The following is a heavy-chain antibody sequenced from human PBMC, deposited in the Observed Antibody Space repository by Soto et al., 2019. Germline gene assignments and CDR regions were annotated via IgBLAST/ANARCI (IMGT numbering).Heavy chain of an antibody. D-gene: IGHD6-19*01. CDR1: GGSISGYY. Sequence: PSETLSLTCSVSGGSISGYYWSWIRQPPGKGLEWIGYIYYSGTTVYNPSLRSRVTISLDTSRNQFSLQLSSVTAADTAVYYCARQGVISGYSSGFDYWGQGTLVTVSS. CDR2: IYYSGTT. V-gene: IGHV4-59*08. CDR3: ARQGVISGYSSGFDY. J-gene: IGHJ4*02.